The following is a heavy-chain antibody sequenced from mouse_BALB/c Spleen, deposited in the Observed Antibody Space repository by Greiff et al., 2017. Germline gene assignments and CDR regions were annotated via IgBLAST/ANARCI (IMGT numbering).Heavy chain of an antibody. J-gene: IGHJ4*01. CDR3: ARGLWGWLLRGAMDY. Sequence: EVQGVESGGGLVQPGGSLKLSCAASGFTFSSYGMSWVRQTPDKRLELVATINSNGGSTYYPDSVKGRFTISRDNAKNTLYLQMSSLKSEDTAMYYCARGLWGWLLRGAMDYWGQGTSVTVSS. CDR1: GFTFSSYG. CDR2: INSNGGST. V-gene: IGHV5-6-3*01. D-gene: IGHD2-3*01.